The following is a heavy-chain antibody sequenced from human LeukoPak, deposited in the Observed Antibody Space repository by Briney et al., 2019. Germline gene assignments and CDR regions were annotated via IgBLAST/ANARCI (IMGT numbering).Heavy chain of an antibody. V-gene: IGHV4-31*03. D-gene: IGHD2-15*01. CDR3: ARGVLWSSTGYCSGGSCYSGFLSNYFDY. J-gene: IGHJ4*02. Sequence: SQTLFLTCTVSGGSISSGGYYWSWIRQHPGKGLGWVGYIYYSGSTYYNPSLKSRVTISVDTSKNQFSLKLSSVTAADTAVYYCARGVLWSSTGYCSGGSCYSGFLSNYFDYWGQGTLVTVSS. CDR1: GGSISSGGYY. CDR2: IYYSGST.